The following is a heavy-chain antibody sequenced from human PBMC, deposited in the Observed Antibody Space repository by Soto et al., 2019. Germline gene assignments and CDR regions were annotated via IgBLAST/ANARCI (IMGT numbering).Heavy chain of an antibody. CDR1: GLTFINAW. D-gene: IGHD7-27*01. Sequence: PGGSLRLSCAASGLTFINAWMNWVRQAPGKGLEWVGRIKSKKDGGATEYSATVKDRFTISREDSKDTLYLQMNSLKTEDTAMYYCTTDAQWGIWGQGTMVTVS. CDR2: IKSKKDGGAT. CDR3: TTDAQWGI. J-gene: IGHJ3*02. V-gene: IGHV3-15*07.